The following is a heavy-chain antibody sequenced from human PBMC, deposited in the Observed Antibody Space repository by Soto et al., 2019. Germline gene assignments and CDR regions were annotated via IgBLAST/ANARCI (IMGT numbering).Heavy chain of an antibody. CDR2: IWYDGSNK. V-gene: IGHV3-33*01. CDR3: ARDSGPSYCTDGVCPPVDYYYMDV. CDR1: GFTFSSYG. J-gene: IGHJ6*03. D-gene: IGHD2-8*01. Sequence: PGGSLRLSCAASGFTFSSYGMHWVRQAPGKGLEWVAVIWYDGSNKYYADSVKGRFTISRDNSKNTLYLQMNSLRAEDTAVYYCARDSGPSYCTDGVCPPVDYYYMDVWGKGTTVTVSS.